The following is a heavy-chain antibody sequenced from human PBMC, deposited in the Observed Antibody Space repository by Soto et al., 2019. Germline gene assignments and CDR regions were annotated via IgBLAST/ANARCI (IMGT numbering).Heavy chain of an antibody. CDR1: GFTFSSYW. Sequence: GSLRLSCAASGFTFSSYWMSWVRQAPGKGLEWVANIKQDGGEKYYVDSVKGRFTISRDNAKNSLYLQMNSLRAEDTAVYYCASDPYDSSGYSVDVWGQGTTVTVSS. D-gene: IGHD3-22*01. CDR3: ASDPYDSSGYSVDV. V-gene: IGHV3-7*01. CDR2: IKQDGGEK. J-gene: IGHJ6*02.